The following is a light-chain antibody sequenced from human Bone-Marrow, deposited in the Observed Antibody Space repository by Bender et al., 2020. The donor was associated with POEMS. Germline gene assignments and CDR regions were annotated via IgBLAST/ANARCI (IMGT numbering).Light chain of an antibody. J-gene: IGLJ3*02. CDR3: VAWDASLNGWV. V-gene: IGLV1-44*01. Sequence: QSVLTQPPSVSGTPGQRVTISCSGSGSNIGGYPVNWYQQIPGSAPKLLIYKNNERPSGVPDRFSGSKSGTSASLAITGLQSDDEAIYFCVAWDASLNGWVFGGGTKLTVL. CDR1: GSNIGGYP. CDR2: KNN.